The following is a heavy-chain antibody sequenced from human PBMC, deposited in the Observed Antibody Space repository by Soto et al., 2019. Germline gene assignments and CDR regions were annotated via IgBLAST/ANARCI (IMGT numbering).Heavy chain of an antibody. D-gene: IGHD1-20*01. J-gene: IGHJ3*02. V-gene: IGHV3-30-3*01. CDR1: GFTFSSYA. CDR3: ARDITRVLTGITGIGDI. Sequence: GGSLRLSCAASGFTFSSYAMHWVRQAPGKGLEWVAVISYDGSNKYYADSVKGRFTISRDNSKNTLYLQMNSLRAEDTAVYYCARDITRVLTGITGIGDIWGQGTMVTVSS. CDR2: ISYDGSNK.